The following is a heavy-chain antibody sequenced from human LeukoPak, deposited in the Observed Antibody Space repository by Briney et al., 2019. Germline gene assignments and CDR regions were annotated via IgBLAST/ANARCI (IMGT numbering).Heavy chain of an antibody. V-gene: IGHV3-7*01. CDR3: AGDRGYYYDSSGYYYYY. CDR1: GFTFSSYW. J-gene: IGHJ4*02. CDR2: IKQDGSEK. D-gene: IGHD3-22*01. Sequence: GGSLRLSCAASGFTFSSYWMSWVRQAPGKGLEWVANIKQDGSEKYYVDSVKGRFTISRDNAKNSLYLQMNSLRAEDTAVYYCAGDRGYYYDSSGYYYYYWGQGTLVTVSS.